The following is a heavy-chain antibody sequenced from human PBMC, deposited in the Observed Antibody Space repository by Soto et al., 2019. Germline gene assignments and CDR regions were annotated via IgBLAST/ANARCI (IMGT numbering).Heavy chain of an antibody. V-gene: IGHV1-69*12. CDR2: IIPIFGTA. D-gene: IGHD6-13*01. J-gene: IGHJ6*02. CDR3: ARDGIAAAGTYYYYCGMDV. Sequence: QVQLVQSGAEVKKPGSSVKVSCKASGGTFSSYAISWVRQAPGQGLEWMGGIIPIFGTANYAQKFQGRVTITADESTSTAYMELSSLRSEDTAVYYCARDGIAAAGTYYYYCGMDVWGQGTTVTVSS. CDR1: GGTFSSYA.